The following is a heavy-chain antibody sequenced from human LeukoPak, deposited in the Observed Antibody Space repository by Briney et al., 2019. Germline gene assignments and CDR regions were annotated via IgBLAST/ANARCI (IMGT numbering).Heavy chain of an antibody. J-gene: IGHJ4*02. D-gene: IGHD6-6*01. Sequence: ASVKVSCKASGYTFTGYYIHWVRQAPGQRLEWMGWINPNSGGTNYAQKFQGRVTMTRDTSISTAYMELSRLRSDDTAVYYCAREVTSSSFTFDYWGQGTLVTVSS. CDR3: AREVTSSSFTFDY. CDR2: INPNSGGT. V-gene: IGHV1-2*02. CDR1: GYTFTGYY.